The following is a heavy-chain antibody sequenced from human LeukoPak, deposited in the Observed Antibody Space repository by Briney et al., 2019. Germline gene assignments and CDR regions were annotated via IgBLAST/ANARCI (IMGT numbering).Heavy chain of an antibody. D-gene: IGHD3-9*01. V-gene: IGHV4-59*12. CDR2: IYFSGST. Sequence: PSETLSLTCTVSGGSISSYYWSWIRQPPGKGLEWIGYIYFSGSTNYNPSLKSRVTISVDTSKNQFSLKLSSETAADTAVYYCARRSPWCITIFCPMRGYYFDYWGQGALVTVSS. J-gene: IGHJ4*02. CDR1: GGSISSYY. CDR3: ARRSPWCITIFCPMRGYYFDY.